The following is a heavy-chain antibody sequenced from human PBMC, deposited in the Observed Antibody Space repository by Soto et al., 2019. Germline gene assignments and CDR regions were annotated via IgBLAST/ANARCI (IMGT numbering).Heavy chain of an antibody. V-gene: IGHV1-24*01. J-gene: IGHJ3*02. CDR1: GYTLTELS. CDR2: FDPEDGET. CDR3: ATAPVGYCSSTSCSERALYDWKCWSI. Sequence: ASVKVSCKVSGYTLTELSMHWVRQAPGKGLEWMGGFDPEDGETIYAQKFQGRVTMTEDTSTDTAYMELSSLRSEDTAVYYCATAPVGYCSSTSCSERALYDWKCWSIWGQGTMVTVSS. D-gene: IGHD2-2*01.